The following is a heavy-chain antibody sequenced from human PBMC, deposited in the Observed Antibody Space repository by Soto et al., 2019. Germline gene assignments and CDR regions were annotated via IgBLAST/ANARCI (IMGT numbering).Heavy chain of an antibody. Sequence: ASVKVSCKASGYTFTSYGISWVRQAPGQGLEWMGWISSFNGNTNYAQKVQGRVTLTTDKSTSTAYMELSSLRSEDTAVYYCASGQTRWGRKWLVRNYGMDVWGQGTTVTVSS. V-gene: IGHV1-18*04. CDR1: GYTFTSYG. CDR3: ASGQTRWGRKWLVRNYGMDV. CDR2: ISSFNGNT. D-gene: IGHD6-19*01. J-gene: IGHJ6*02.